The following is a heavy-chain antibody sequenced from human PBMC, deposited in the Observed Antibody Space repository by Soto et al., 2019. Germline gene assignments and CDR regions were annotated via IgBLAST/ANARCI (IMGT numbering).Heavy chain of an antibody. CDR3: ATEPIYYNDGSGYYPLGH. CDR2: ISAHNGDT. D-gene: IGHD3-22*01. J-gene: IGHJ4*02. Sequence: QVQRVQSGAEVKKPGASVKVSCKASGYSFATYGFSWVRQAPGQGLECVGWISAHNGDTHYSQKFQGRVTLTTDTSTNTGYMALRSLTSDDTAVYFCATEPIYYNDGSGYYPLGHWGQGTLVTVSS. CDR1: GYSFATYG. V-gene: IGHV1-18*04.